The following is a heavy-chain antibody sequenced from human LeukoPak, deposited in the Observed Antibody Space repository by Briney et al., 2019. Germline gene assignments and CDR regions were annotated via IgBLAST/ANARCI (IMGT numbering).Heavy chain of an antibody. CDR2: INHSGST. V-gene: IGHV4-34*01. J-gene: IGHJ4*02. CDR3: ARGAPDDSSGYFPLDY. Sequence: SETLSLTCAVYGGSFSGYYWSWIRQPPGKGLEWIGEINHSGSTNYNPSLKSRVTISVDTSKNQFSLKLSSVTAADTAAYYCARGAPDDSSGYFPLDYWGQGTLVTVSS. CDR1: GGSFSGYY. D-gene: IGHD3-22*01.